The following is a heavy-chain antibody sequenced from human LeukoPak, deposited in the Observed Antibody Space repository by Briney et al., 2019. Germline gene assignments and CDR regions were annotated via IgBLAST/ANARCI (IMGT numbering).Heavy chain of an antibody. V-gene: IGHV4-39*07. Sequence: SETLSLTCTVSGGSISSSSYYWGWIRQPPGKGLEWIGSIYYSGSTYYNPSLKSRVTISVDTSKNQFSLELSSVTAADTAVYYCARAEEYYDFWSGYYRSSWFDPWGQGTLVTVSS. CDR2: IYYSGST. CDR1: GGSISSSSYY. J-gene: IGHJ5*02. CDR3: ARAEEYYDFWSGYYRSSWFDP. D-gene: IGHD3-3*01.